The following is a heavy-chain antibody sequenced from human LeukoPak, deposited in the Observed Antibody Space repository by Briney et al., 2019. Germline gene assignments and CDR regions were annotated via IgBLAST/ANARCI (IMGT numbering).Heavy chain of an antibody. CDR3: TGSRDGYKFDY. Sequence: GRSLRLSCAASGFTFSGSAMQWVRQASGKGLEWVGRIRSKAHSYATVYAASVKGRFTISRDDSNNTAYLQMNSLKTEDTAVYYCTGSRDGYKFDYWGQGTLVTVSS. CDR1: GFTFSGSA. V-gene: IGHV3-73*01. D-gene: IGHD5-24*01. J-gene: IGHJ4*02. CDR2: IRSKAHSYAT.